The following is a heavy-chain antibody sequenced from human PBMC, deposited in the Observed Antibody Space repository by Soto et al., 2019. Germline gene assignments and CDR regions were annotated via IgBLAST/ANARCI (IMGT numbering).Heavy chain of an antibody. D-gene: IGHD3-10*01. V-gene: IGHV4-61*01. CDR3: ARDRTVRGVFYYDMDV. CDR2: IYYSGST. CDR1: GCSVSNGSYY. Sequence: SETLYLTCTVSGCSVSNGSYYWSWIRQPPGKGLEWIGYIYYSGSTNYNPSLKCRVTISVDTSKNQFSLKLSSVTAAAMAVYYCARDRTVRGVFYYDMDVWGQGTTVTVS. J-gene: IGHJ6*02.